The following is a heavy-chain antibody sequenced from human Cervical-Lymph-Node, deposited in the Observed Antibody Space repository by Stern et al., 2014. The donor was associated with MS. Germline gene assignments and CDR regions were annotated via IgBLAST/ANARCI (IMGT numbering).Heavy chain of an antibody. CDR2: VSSASTYI. CDR1: GFTFSRNS. CDR3: ARDRGDNGDYVNYHDMDV. V-gene: IGHV3-21*01. D-gene: IGHD4-17*01. J-gene: IGHJ6*02. Sequence: EVQLVESGGGLVKPGGSLRLSCATSGFTFSRNSLNCVRQAPGKGLEWVSSVSSASTYIFYADSVKGRFTISRDNAKNSLYLQMNSLRAEDTAVYYCARDRGDNGDYVNYHDMDVWGPGTTVIVSS.